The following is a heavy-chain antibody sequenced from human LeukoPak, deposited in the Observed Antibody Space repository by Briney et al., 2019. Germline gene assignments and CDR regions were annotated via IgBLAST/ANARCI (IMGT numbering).Heavy chain of an antibody. Sequence: SETLSLTCAVYGGSFNGYYWSWIRQPPGKGLEWIGSIYYSGSTYYNPSLKSRVTISVDTSKNQFSLKLSSVTAADTAVYYCARGVRFLAHWGQGTLVTVAS. CDR3: ARGVRFLAH. CDR2: IYYSGST. D-gene: IGHD3-3*01. V-gene: IGHV4-34*01. J-gene: IGHJ4*02. CDR1: GGSFNGYY.